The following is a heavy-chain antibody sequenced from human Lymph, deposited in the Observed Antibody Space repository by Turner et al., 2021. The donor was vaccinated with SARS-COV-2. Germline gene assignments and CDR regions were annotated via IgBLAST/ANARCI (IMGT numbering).Heavy chain of an antibody. V-gene: IGHV3-53*02. CDR3: ARDLQLYGMDV. D-gene: IGHD1-1*01. Sequence: EVQLVETGGGMNQPGGSLSLSCAASGFTVSSNYMTWVRQAPGKGLEWVSLIYSGGSTYYADSVKGRFTISRDNSKNTLYLQMNSLRAEDTAIYYCARDLQLYGMDVWGQGTTVTVSS. J-gene: IGHJ6*02. CDR2: IYSGGST. CDR1: GFTVSSNY.